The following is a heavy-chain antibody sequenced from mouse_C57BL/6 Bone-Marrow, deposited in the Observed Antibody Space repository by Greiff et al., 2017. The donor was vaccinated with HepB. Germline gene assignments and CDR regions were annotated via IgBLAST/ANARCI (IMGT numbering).Heavy chain of an antibody. J-gene: IGHJ3*01. CDR3: ARPPMYYYGGRVAWFAY. V-gene: IGHV8-8*01. CDR2: IWWDDDK. D-gene: IGHD1-1*01. CDR1: GFSLSTFCMG. Sequence: QVTLKVSGPGILQPSQTLSLTCSFSGFSLSTFCMGVGWIRQPSGKGLEWLAHIWWDDDKYYNPALKSRLTISKDTSKNQVFLKIANVDTADTATYLCARPPMYYYGGRVAWFAYGGQGTLVTVSA.